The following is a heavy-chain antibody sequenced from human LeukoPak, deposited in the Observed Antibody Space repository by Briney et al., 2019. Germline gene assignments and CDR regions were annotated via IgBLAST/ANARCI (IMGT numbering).Heavy chain of an antibody. CDR2: IIPIFGTA. J-gene: IGHJ5*02. V-gene: IGHV1-69*06. CDR3: ARGSLAAGAPFDP. D-gene: IGHD6-13*01. Sequence: SVKVSCKASRGTFSSYAISWVRQAPGQGLEWMGGIIPIFGTANYAQKFQGRVTITADKSTSTAYMELSSLRSEDTAVYYCARGSLAAGAPFDPWGQGTLVTVSS. CDR1: RGTFSSYA.